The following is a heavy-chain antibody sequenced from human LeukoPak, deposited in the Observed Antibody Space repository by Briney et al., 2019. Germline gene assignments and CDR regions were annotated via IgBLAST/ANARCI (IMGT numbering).Heavy chain of an antibody. CDR2: ISYDGSNE. CDR1: GFTFSSYV. CDR3: ARDVGT. Sequence: GGSLRLSCAASGFTFSSYVMHWVRQAPGKGLEWVAIISYDGSNEYYADPVKGRFTISRDNSKDTLYLQMNSLRAADTAVYYCARDVGTWGQGTLVTVSS. D-gene: IGHD7-27*01. J-gene: IGHJ5*02. V-gene: IGHV3-30*04.